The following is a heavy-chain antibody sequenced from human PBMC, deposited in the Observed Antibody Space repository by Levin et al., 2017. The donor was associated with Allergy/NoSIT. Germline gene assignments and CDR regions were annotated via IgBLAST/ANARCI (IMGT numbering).Heavy chain of an antibody. CDR3: ARNWRSAFDI. V-gene: IGHV3-7*04. CDR2: IKQDGSEK. Sequence: GESLKISCAASGFTFSSYWMSWVRQAPGKGLEWVANIKQDGSEKYYVDSVKGRFTVSRDNAKNSVYLQMSSLRVEDTAMYYCARNWRSAFDIWGEGTVVTVSS. CDR1: GFTFSSYW. J-gene: IGHJ3*02.